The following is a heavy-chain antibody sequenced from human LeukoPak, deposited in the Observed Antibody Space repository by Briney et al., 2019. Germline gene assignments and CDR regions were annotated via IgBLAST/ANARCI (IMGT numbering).Heavy chain of an antibody. J-gene: IGHJ4*02. CDR3: ATTRTVVVREFDY. V-gene: IGHV1-2*06. CDR1: GYTFTSYY. Sequence: AASVKVSCKASGYTFTSYYMHWLRQAPRQGLEWMGRINPNSGGTNYNQTFQGRVTITRDTSNSTAYMELSSLSADDPAVYYCATTRTVVVREFDYWGQGTQLTVSS. CDR2: INPNSGGT. D-gene: IGHD3-22*01.